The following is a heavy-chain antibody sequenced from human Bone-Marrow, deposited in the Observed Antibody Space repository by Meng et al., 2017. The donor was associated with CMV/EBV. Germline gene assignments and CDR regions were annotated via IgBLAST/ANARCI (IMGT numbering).Heavy chain of an antibody. J-gene: IGHJ4*02. CDR3: ARGYYYDSSGYYGLYYFDY. V-gene: IGHV1-46*01. CDR1: GYTFTSYY. CDR2: INPSGGST. Sequence: ASVKVSRKASGYTFTSYYMHWVRQAPGQGLEWMGIINPSGGSTSYAQKFQGRVTMTRDTSTSTVYMELSSLRSEDTAVYYCARGYYYDSSGYYGLYYFDYWGQGTLVTVS. D-gene: IGHD3-22*01.